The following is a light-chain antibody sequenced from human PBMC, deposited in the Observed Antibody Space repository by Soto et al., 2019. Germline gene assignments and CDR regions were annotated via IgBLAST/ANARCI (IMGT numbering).Light chain of an antibody. V-gene: IGKV3-20*01. J-gene: IGKJ5*01. CDR3: QQYGSSPSIT. Sequence: EIVMTQSPATLSVSPRERATLSSRASQSVNSNLAWYQQKTGQAPRPLIYGASTRATGIPDKFSGSGSGTDFTLTIDGLEPEDFAVYYCQQYGSSPSITFGQGTRL. CDR2: GAS. CDR1: QSVNSN.